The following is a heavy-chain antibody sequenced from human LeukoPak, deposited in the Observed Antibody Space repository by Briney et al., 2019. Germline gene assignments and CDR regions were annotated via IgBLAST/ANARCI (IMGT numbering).Heavy chain of an antibody. J-gene: IGHJ5*02. CDR3: ARVSLVPAAIRWFDP. CDR2: INPNSGGT. D-gene: IGHD2-2*02. V-gene: IGHV1-2*02. Sequence: ASVTVSCKASGYTFTRYYMHWVRQAPGQGLEGMGWINPNSGGTNYAQKFQGRVTMTRDTSISTAYMELSRLRSDDTAVYYCARVSLVPAAIRWFDPWGQGTLVTVSS. CDR1: GYTFTRYY.